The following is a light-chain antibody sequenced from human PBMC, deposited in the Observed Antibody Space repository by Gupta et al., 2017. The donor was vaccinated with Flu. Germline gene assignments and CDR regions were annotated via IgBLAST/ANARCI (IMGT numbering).Light chain of an antibody. Sequence: EIVMTQSPATLSVSPGERATLSCRASQNVRNNFLAWYQQNPGQAPRLLMHGVSTRATGIPARFSGSGSGTEFTLTISSLQSEDFAVYYCQHYSDWPLTFGGGTKVVIK. V-gene: IGKV3-15*01. CDR3: QHYSDWPLT. CDR1: QNVRNN. J-gene: IGKJ4*01. CDR2: GVS.